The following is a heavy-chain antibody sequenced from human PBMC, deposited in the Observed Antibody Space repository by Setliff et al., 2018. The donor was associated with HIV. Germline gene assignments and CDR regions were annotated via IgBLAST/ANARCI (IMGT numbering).Heavy chain of an antibody. CDR2: INYDGKT. Sequence: KTSETLSLTCTVSHGSISNSVYYWSWIRQHPGKGLEWIGQINYDGKTNYNPSLKSRVTVSVDKSKDQLSLNLNSVTAADTAVYFCARVLSSGYAGPFDSWGQGTLVTVSS. CDR1: HGSISNSVYY. V-gene: IGHV4-61*08. J-gene: IGHJ5*01. CDR3: ARVLSSGYAGPFDS. D-gene: IGHD3-22*01.